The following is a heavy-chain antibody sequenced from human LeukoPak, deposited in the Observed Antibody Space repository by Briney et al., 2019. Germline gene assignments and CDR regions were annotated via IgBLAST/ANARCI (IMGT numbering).Heavy chain of an antibody. CDR1: GFTFSSYA. CDR3: ARDGRILPQYYFDY. Sequence: PGRSLRLSCAASGFTFSSYAMHWVRQAPGKGLEGVAVISYDGSNKYYADSVKGRFTISRDNSKNTLYLQMNSLRAEDTAVYYCARDGRILPQYYFDYWGQGTLVTVSS. J-gene: IGHJ4*02. V-gene: IGHV3-30-3*01. CDR2: ISYDGSNK. D-gene: IGHD2-15*01.